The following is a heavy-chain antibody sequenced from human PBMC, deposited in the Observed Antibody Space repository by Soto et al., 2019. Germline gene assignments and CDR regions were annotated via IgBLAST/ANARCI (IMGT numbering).Heavy chain of an antibody. CDR1: GCTFSSYA. Sequence: ASVKVSCKASGCTFSSYAISWVRQAPGQGLEWMGGIIPTFGTANYAQKFQGRVTITADESTSTAYMELSSLRYEDTAVYYCASLEMATISYYYYGMDVWGQGTTVTVSS. D-gene: IGHD5-12*01. CDR3: ASLEMATISYYYYGMDV. CDR2: IIPTFGTA. V-gene: IGHV1-69*13. J-gene: IGHJ6*02.